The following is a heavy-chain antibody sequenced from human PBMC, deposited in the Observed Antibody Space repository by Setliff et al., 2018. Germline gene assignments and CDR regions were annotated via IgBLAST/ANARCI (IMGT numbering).Heavy chain of an antibody. CDR2: INPSGGST. Sequence: ASVKVSCKASGYTFTSYYMHWVRQAPGQGLEWMGIINPSGGSTCYAQKFQGRVTMTRDTSTSTVYMELSSLRSEDTAVYYCARVGRYVDTAMVFDYWGQGTLVTVSS. CDR1: GYTFTSYY. V-gene: IGHV1-46*01. CDR3: ARVGRYVDTAMVFDY. J-gene: IGHJ4*02. D-gene: IGHD5-18*01.